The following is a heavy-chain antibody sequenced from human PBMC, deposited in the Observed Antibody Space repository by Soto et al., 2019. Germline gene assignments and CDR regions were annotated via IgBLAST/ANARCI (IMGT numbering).Heavy chain of an antibody. D-gene: IGHD3-16*01. V-gene: IGHV3-30*18. J-gene: IGHJ4*02. Sequence: QVHLVESGGGVVQPGRSLRLSCAASGFIFSSCGMHWVRQAPGKGLEWVAVISYDGINKYYGDSVKGRFAISRDNSKNTLYLQMNSLSAHDTAVYYCVHDRGPFGDGRERGDYWGQGTLVAVSS. CDR2: ISYDGINK. CDR1: GFIFSSCG. CDR3: VHDRGPFGDGRERGDY.